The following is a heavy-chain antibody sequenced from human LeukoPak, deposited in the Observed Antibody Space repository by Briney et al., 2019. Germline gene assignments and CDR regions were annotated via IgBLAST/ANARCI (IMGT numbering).Heavy chain of an antibody. CDR2: IDWDDDK. CDR3: ARIRDPAYSSSWYDDY. V-gene: IGHV2-70*11. J-gene: IGHJ4*02. CDR1: GFSLSTSGMC. Sequence: SGPALVKPTQTLTLTCTFSGFSLSTSGMCVSRIRQPPGKALEWLARIDWDDDKYYSTSLKTRLTISKDTSKNQVVLTMTNMDPVDTATYYCARIRDPAYSSSWYDDYWGQGTLVTVSS. D-gene: IGHD6-13*01.